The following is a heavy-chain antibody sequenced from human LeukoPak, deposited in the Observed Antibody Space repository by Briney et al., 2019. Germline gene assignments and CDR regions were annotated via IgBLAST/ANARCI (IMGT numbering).Heavy chain of an antibody. CDR1: GGSVSSSSYY. J-gene: IGHJ4*02. Sequence: PSETLSLTCAVSGGSVSSSSYYWGWIRQPPGKGLEWIGSVYYSGSTYYNPSLKSRLTISVDTSKNQFSLKLRSVTAADTAVYYCARFLGTAVIKIGVDYWGQGTLVTVSS. CDR3: ARFLGTAVIKIGVDY. CDR2: VYYSGST. D-gene: IGHD4-17*01. V-gene: IGHV4-39*01.